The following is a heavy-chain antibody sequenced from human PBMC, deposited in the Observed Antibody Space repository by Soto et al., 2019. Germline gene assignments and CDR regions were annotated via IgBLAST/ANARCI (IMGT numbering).Heavy chain of an antibody. CDR1: GGTFSSDA. D-gene: IGHD3-16*02. CDR3: ARDSYYYYFWGSYRYSPTYSGMDV. V-gene: IGHV1-69*06. CDR2: IIPIFGTA. Sequence: SVKVSWKASGGTFSSDAISWVRQAPGQGLEWMGGIIPIFGTANYAQKFQGRVTITADKSTSTAYMELSSLRSEDTAVYYCARDSYYYYFWGSYRYSPTYSGMDVWGQGTTVTVSS. J-gene: IGHJ6*02.